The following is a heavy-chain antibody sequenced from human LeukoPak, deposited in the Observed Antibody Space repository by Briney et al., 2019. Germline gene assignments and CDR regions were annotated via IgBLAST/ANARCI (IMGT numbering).Heavy chain of an antibody. CDR3: ARVRTIFGVGGDY. J-gene: IGHJ4*02. CDR2: ISSSSSYI. V-gene: IGHV3-21*01. CDR1: GFTFSSYS. D-gene: IGHD3-3*01. Sequence: GGSLRLSCAASGFTFSSYSMNWVRQAPGKGLEWDSSISSSSSYIYYADSVKGRLTISRDNAKNSLYLQMNSLRAEDTAVYYCARVRTIFGVGGDYWGQGTLVTVSS.